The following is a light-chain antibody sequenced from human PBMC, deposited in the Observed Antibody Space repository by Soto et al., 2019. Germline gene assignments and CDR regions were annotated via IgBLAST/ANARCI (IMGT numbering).Light chain of an antibody. CDR3: QQYVSSPCT. V-gene: IGKV3-20*01. J-gene: IGKJ2*02. Sequence: EIVLAQSPGTLSLSPGERATLSCRASQSVTNNYLAWYQQKPGQAPRLLIYGPSSRATGIPDRFSGSGSRTDSTLTISRLEPDDFAVYYCQQYVSSPCTFGQGTKVDIK. CDR1: QSVTNNY. CDR2: GPS.